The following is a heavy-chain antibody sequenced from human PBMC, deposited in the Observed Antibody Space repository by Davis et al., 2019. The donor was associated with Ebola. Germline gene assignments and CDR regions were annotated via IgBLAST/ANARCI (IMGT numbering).Heavy chain of an antibody. Sequence: PGGSLRLSCAASGFTFSSYGMHWVRQAPGKGLEWVANIKQDGSEKYYVDSVKGRFTISRDNAKNSLYLQMNSLRAEDTAVYYCARDPKIRGGVLNWFDPWGQGTLVTVSS. V-gene: IGHV3-7*03. D-gene: IGHD2-21*01. J-gene: IGHJ5*02. CDR3: ARDPKIRGGVLNWFDP. CDR2: IKQDGSEK. CDR1: GFTFSSYG.